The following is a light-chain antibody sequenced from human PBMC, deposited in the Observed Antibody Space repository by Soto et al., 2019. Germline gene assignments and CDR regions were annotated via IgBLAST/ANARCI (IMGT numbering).Light chain of an antibody. Sequence: TVMTQSPATLSVSPGERVTLSCRASQSVGTNLAWYQQRPGQAPRLLIYGPSTRATGVPARFSGSGSGTEFTLTISSLQSEDLAVYYCQQRSNWLTFGGGTKVEIK. CDR2: GPS. CDR1: QSVGTN. CDR3: QQRSNWLT. V-gene: IGKV3-15*01. J-gene: IGKJ4*01.